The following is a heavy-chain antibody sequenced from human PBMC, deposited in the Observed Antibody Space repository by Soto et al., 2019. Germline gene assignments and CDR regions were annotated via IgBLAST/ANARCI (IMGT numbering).Heavy chain of an antibody. D-gene: IGHD7-27*01. CDR1: GGSISSYY. V-gene: IGHV4-59*01. CDR2: IYYSGST. Sequence: SETLSLTCTVSGGSISSYYWSRIRQPPGKGLEWIGYIYYSGSTNYNPSLKSRVTISVDTSKNQFSLKLSSVTAADTAVYYCARANPALYYYYGMDVWGQGTTVTVSS. J-gene: IGHJ6*02. CDR3: ARANPALYYYYGMDV.